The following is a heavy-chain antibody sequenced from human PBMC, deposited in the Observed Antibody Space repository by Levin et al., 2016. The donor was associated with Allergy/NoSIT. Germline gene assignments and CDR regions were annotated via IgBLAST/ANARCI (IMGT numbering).Heavy chain of an antibody. V-gene: IGHV4-39*01. CDR3: ARQPWYSSGWGYFDY. Sequence: PGKGLEWIGSIYYSGSTYYNPSLKSRVTISVDTSKNQFSLKLSSVTAADTAVYYCARQPWYSSGWGYFDYWGQGTLVTVSS. D-gene: IGHD6-19*01. CDR2: IYYSGST. J-gene: IGHJ4*02.